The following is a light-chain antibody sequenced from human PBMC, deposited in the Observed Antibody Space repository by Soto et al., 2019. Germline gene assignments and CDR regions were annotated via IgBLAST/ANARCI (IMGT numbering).Light chain of an antibody. V-gene: IGKV1-5*01. CDR3: HQYDSYSRGT. CDR1: QSISKW. CDR2: DAS. Sequence: DIQMTQSPSTLSVSVGDRVTITCRASQSISKWLAWYQQKPGKAPKLLIYDASSLESGVPSRFSGSGSGTELTLTISSLQPDDFATYFCHQYDSYSRGTFGQGTKVEIK. J-gene: IGKJ1*01.